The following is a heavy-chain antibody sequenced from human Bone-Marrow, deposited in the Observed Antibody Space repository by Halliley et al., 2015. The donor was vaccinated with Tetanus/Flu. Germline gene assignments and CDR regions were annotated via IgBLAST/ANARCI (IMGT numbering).Heavy chain of an antibody. CDR2: SQSYTDV. CDR1: GFRFDDAW. Sequence: QLVQSGGGLVQPGGSLRLSCAASGFRFDDAWMSWVRQAPGQGLEWVGRSQSYTDVDYAAPVKGRFTISRDDSKNMVFLQMNSLKTEDTAVYYCTTGPNWGPLYFTHWGQGALVTVSS. D-gene: IGHD7-27*01. J-gene: IGHJ4*02. CDR3: TTGPNWGPLYFTH. V-gene: IGHV3-15*01.